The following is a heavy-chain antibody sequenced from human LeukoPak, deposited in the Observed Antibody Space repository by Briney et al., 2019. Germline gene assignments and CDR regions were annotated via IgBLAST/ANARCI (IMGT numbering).Heavy chain of an antibody. D-gene: IGHD5-18*01. CDR1: GNSISSGYY. Sequence: PSETLSLTCTVSGNSISSGYYWGWLRQSPGKGLEWIGTIHHSGNTYYNPSLKSRVTISIDTSRNNFSLKLRSVTAADTAVYYCARDDGWVMVTEIDNWGQGILVTVSS. J-gene: IGHJ4*02. CDR3: ARDDGWVMVTEIDN. V-gene: IGHV4-38-2*02. CDR2: IHHSGNT.